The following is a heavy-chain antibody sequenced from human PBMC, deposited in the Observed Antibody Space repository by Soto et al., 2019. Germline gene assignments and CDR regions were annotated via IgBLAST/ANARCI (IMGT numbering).Heavy chain of an antibody. CDR2: IWYDGSNK. D-gene: IGHD6-19*01. J-gene: IGHJ4*02. Sequence: GGSLRLSGAASGFTFSSYGMHWVRQAPGKGLEWVAVIWYDGSNKYYADSVKGRFTISRDNSKNTLYLQMNSLRAEDTAVYYCARDGLGSGWYGDYDYWGQGTLVTVSS. CDR3: ARDGLGSGWYGDYDY. V-gene: IGHV3-33*01. CDR1: GFTFSSYG.